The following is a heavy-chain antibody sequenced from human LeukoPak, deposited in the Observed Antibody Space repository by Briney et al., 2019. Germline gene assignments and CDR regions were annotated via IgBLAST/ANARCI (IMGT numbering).Heavy chain of an antibody. V-gene: IGHV3-23*01. CDR3: AKHRDYYDSSGNFDY. CDR1: GFTLSSYA. J-gene: IGHJ4*02. Sequence: QPGGSLRLSCAASGFTLSSYAMSWVRQGPGKGLEWVSAISVSGNTYHADSVKGRFTISRDNSKNTLFLQMNSLRAEDTAVYYCAKHRDYYDSSGNFDYWGQGTLVTVSS. CDR2: ISVSGNT. D-gene: IGHD3-22*01.